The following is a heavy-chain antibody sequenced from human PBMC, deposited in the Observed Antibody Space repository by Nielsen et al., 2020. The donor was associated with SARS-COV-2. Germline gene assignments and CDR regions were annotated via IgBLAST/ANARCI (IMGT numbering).Heavy chain of an antibody. J-gene: IGHJ5*02. Sequence: SETLSLTCVVSGGSISSYYWSWIRQPPGKGLEWIGYIYYSGSTNYNPSLKSRVTISVDTSKNQFSLKLSSVTAADTAVYYCARTNYDFWSGTWYNWFDPWGQGTLVTVSS. CDR1: GGSISSYY. V-gene: IGHV4-59*08. CDR3: ARTNYDFWSGTWYNWFDP. D-gene: IGHD3-3*01. CDR2: IYYSGST.